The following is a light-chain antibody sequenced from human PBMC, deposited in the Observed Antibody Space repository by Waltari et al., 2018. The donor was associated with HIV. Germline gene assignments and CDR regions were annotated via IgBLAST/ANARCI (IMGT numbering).Light chain of an antibody. CDR3: QSADNSGTYV. Sequence: SYDLTQPPSVPVSPGQTARITCPGDTLSNQYSYWYQQKSGQAPVLVIFRDIERPSGIPERFSGSRSGATVTLTISGVQAEDEADYYCQSADNSGTYVFATGTQVTVL. V-gene: IGLV3-25*03. J-gene: IGLJ1*01. CDR1: TLSNQY. CDR2: RDI.